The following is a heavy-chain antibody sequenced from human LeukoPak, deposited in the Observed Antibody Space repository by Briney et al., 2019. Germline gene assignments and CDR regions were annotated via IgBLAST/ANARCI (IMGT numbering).Heavy chain of an antibody. CDR1: GFSFSDYY. CDR2: INSNSVYT. V-gene: IGHV3-11*05. CDR3: GRVGDTNVPFFFYDY. J-gene: IGHJ4*02. D-gene: IGHD2-21*01. Sequence: GGSLRLSCAASGFSFSDYYMSWIRQTSGKGLEWISYINSNSVYTNYADSVKGRFTISRDNAKNSLYLQINSLRADDTAVYFCGRVGDTNVPFFFYDYWGQGTLVTVSS.